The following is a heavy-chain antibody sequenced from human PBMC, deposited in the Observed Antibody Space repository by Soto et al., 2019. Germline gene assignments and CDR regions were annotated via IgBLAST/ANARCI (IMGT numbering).Heavy chain of an antibody. CDR1: GGTFSSYA. V-gene: IGHV1-69*01. CDR3: ARAGPTYCSGGSCYWFDP. CDR2: IIPIFGTA. J-gene: IGHJ5*02. Sequence: QVQLVQSGAEVKKPGSSVKVSCKASGGTFSSYAISWVRQAPGQGLEWMGGIIPIFGTANYAQKFQGRVTITADESTSTAYMELSSLRSEDTAVYYCARAGPTYCSGGSCYWFDPWGQGTPVTVSS. D-gene: IGHD2-15*01.